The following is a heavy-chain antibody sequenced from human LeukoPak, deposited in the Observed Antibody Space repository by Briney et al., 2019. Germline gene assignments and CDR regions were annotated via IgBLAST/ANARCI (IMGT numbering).Heavy chain of an antibody. CDR2: ISGSGGST. D-gene: IGHD3-9*01. V-gene: IGHV3-23*01. J-gene: IGHJ4*02. CDR1: GFTFSSYA. CDR3: AKANILTGYLFDY. Sequence: GGSLRLSCAASGFTFSSYAMSWVRQAPGKGLEWVSAISGSGGSTYDADSVKGRFTISRDNSKNTLYLQMNSLRAEDTAVYYCAKANILTGYLFDYWGQGTLVTVSS.